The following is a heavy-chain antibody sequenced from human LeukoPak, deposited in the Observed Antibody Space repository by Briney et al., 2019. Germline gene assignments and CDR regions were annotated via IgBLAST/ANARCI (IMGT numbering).Heavy chain of an antibody. D-gene: IGHD5-12*01. J-gene: IGHJ4*02. CDR3: ARLRLVATIDY. CDR1: GYTFTSYG. V-gene: IGHV1-18*01. Sequence: GASVKVSCKASGYTFTSYGISWVRQAPGQGLEWMGWISAYNGNTNYAQKLQGRVTMTTNTSTSTAYMELRSLRSEDTAVYYCARLRLVATIDYWGQGTLVTVSS. CDR2: ISAYNGNT.